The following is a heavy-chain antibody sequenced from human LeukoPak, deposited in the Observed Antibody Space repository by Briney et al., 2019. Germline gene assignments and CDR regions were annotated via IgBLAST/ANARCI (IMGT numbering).Heavy chain of an antibody. Sequence: SETLSLTCTVSGGSISSYYWSWIRQPPGKGLEWIGYIYTSGSTNYNPSLKSRVTISVDTSKNQFSLKLSSVTAADTAVYYCARVIEWELAPFDYWGQGTLVTVSS. J-gene: IGHJ4*02. CDR1: GGSISSYY. V-gene: IGHV4-4*09. CDR2: IYTSGST. CDR3: ARVIEWELAPFDY. D-gene: IGHD1-26*01.